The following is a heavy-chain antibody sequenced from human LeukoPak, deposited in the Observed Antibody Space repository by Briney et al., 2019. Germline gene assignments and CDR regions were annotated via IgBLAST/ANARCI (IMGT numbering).Heavy chain of an antibody. CDR2: ISYSGSP. Sequence: PSETLSLTCTVSGGSISSDYWSWIRQVPGKGLQWIAFISYSGSPDYNPSLKSRVTISEDTSKNQFSLKLSSVTAADTAVYYCARDLYVYMDVWGKGTTVTVSS. V-gene: IGHV4-59*01. CDR1: GGSISSDY. D-gene: IGHD3-16*01. CDR3: ARDLYVYMDV. J-gene: IGHJ6*03.